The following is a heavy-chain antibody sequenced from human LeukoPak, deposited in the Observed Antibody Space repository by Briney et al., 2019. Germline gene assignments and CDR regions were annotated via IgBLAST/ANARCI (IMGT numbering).Heavy chain of an antibody. CDR1: GASITTYY. CDR2: IYHSGST. J-gene: IGHJ4*02. V-gene: IGHV4-59*08. CDR3: ARQLYDSSGYPFDY. D-gene: IGHD3-22*01. Sequence: SETLSLTCTVSGASITTYYWSWIRQPPGRGLEWIGYIYHSGSTKYNPSLKSRVTISVDTSKNQFSLRLSSVTAADTAVYYCARQLYDSSGYPFDYWGQGTLVTVSS.